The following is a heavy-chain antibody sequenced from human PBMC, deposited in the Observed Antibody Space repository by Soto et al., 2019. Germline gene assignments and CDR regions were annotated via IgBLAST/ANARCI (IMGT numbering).Heavy chain of an antibody. CDR1: GGSISSGGYY. V-gene: IGHV4-31*03. Sequence: SETLSLTCTVSGGSISSGGYYWSWIHQHPGKGLEWIGYIYYSGSTYYNPSLKSRVTISVDTSKNQFSLKLSSVTAADTAVYYCAREGETGILTGYASLFDPWGQGTLVTVSS. CDR3: AREGETGILTGYASLFDP. CDR2: IYYSGST. D-gene: IGHD3-9*01. J-gene: IGHJ5*02.